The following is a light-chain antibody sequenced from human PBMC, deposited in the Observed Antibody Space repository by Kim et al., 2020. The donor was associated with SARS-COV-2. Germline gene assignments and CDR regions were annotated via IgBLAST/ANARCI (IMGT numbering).Light chain of an antibody. CDR1: QSVSHNY. CDR2: GAS. J-gene: IGKJ1*01. V-gene: IGKV3-20*01. CDR3: QQYVTSPRA. Sequence: EIVLTQSPATLSLSPGQRATLSCRASQSVSHNYLAWYQQKPGQAPRLLIYGASNRATGIPDRFSGSGSGTDFTLTISGLESEDFAVYYCQQYVTSPRAFGQGTKVDIK.